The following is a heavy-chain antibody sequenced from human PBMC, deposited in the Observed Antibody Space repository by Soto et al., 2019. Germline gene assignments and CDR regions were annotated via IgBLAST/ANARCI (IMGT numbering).Heavy chain of an antibody. D-gene: IGHD6-19*01. V-gene: IGHV3-7*04. CDR1: GFSFGNYW. CDR3: ARAGGWFSFDY. J-gene: IGHJ4*02. Sequence: PGGSLRLSCTASGFSFGNYWMIWVRQAPGKGLEWVANIKQDGGEKDYVDSVKGRFTVSRDNYKKSLYLQMNSLRADDTAVYYCARAGGWFSFDYWGQGTLVTVSS. CDR2: IKQDGGEK.